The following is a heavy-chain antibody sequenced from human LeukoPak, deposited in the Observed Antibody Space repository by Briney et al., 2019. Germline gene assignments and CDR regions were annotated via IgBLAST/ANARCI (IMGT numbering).Heavy chain of an antibody. Sequence: SETLSLTCTVSGGSISTSGYYWGWIRQPPGKGLEWIAGIYYSGNTYYNPSLKSRVSISVDPSNNQFSLNLTSVTATDTAVYFCARQATIVGANDGWFDPWGQGALVTVSS. J-gene: IGHJ5*02. D-gene: IGHD1-26*01. CDR3: ARQATIVGANDGWFDP. CDR2: IYYSGNT. CDR1: GGSISTSGYY. V-gene: IGHV4-39*01.